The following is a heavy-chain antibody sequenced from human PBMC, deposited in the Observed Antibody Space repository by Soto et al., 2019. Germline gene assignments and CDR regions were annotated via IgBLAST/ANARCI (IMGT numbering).Heavy chain of an antibody. J-gene: IGHJ5*02. CDR1: GFTFSNYW. CDR3: ARVRYYHDVSGYRWFDP. Sequence: EVQLVASGGGLVQPGGSLRLSCVASGFTFSNYWMTWVRQAPGKGLEWVANIKQDGSVKWYEDSVKGRFTVSRDNGENKLYLQMNSLRAEDTAVSYCARVRYYHDVSGYRWFDPWGQGTLVTVSS. CDR2: IKQDGSVK. V-gene: IGHV3-7*05. D-gene: IGHD3-22*01.